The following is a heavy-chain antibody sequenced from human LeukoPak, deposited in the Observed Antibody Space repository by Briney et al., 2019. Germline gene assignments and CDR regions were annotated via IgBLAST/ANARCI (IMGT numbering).Heavy chain of an antibody. CDR1: GGTFSSYT. CDR3: ASVGCSSTSCHEEYYYYMDV. Sequence: SVKVSCKASGGTFSSYTISWVRQAPGQGLEWMGRIIPILGIANYAQKFQGRVTITADKSTSTAYMELSSLRSEDTAVYYCASVGCSSTSCHEEYYYYMDVWGKGTTVTVSS. V-gene: IGHV1-69*02. CDR2: IIPILGIA. D-gene: IGHD2-2*01. J-gene: IGHJ6*03.